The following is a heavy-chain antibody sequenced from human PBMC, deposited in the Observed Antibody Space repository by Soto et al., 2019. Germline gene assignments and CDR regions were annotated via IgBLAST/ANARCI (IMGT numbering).Heavy chain of an antibody. V-gene: IGHV4-4*02. CDR3: AVSIVVAPAAMGGPPYYFDY. CDR2: IYHSGST. D-gene: IGHD2-2*01. J-gene: IGHJ4*02. Sequence: QVQLQESGPGLVKPSGTLSLTCAVSSGSISSSNWWSWVRQPPGKGLEWIGEIYHSGSTNYNPSLKSRVTISVDKSKNQFSLKLSSVTAADTAVYYCAVSIVVAPAAMGGPPYYFDYWGQGTLVTVSS. CDR1: SGSISSSNW.